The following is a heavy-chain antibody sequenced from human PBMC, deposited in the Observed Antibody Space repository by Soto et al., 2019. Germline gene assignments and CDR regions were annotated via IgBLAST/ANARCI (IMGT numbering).Heavy chain of an antibody. CDR3: ARDHDAFDI. V-gene: IGHV3-23*01. J-gene: IGHJ3*02. Sequence: GGSLRLSCAASGFTFSSYAMSWVRQAPGKGLEWVSAISGSGGSTYYADSVKGRFTISRDNAKNSLYLQMNSLRAEDTAVYYCARDHDAFDIWGQGTMVTVSS. CDR2: ISGSGGST. CDR1: GFTFSSYA.